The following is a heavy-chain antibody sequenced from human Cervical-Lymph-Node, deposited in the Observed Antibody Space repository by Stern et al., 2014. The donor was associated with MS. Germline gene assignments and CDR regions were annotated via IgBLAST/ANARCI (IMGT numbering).Heavy chain of an antibody. CDR1: GFTFSSFG. V-gene: IGHV3-30*18. CDR2: ISNDGSYK. Sequence: VQLVESGGGVVQPGRPLRLSCAASGFTFSSFGMHWVRQAPGKGLEWGAVISNDGSYKDYADSVKGRFTISRDNSKNTLYIQMNSLRAEDTAVYYCAKDRQSLTSFFDKWGQGSPVTVSS. J-gene: IGHJ4*02. CDR3: AKDRQSLTSFFDK. D-gene: IGHD3-16*02.